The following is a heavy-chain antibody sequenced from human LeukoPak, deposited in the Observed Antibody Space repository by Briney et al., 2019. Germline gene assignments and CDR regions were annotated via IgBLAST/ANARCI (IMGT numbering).Heavy chain of an antibody. V-gene: IGHV3-30-3*01. D-gene: IGHD3-22*01. J-gene: IGHJ4*02. CDR1: GFTFSSYA. Sequence: GRSLRLSCAASGFTFSSYAMHWVRQVPGKGLEWVAVISHDGSNKYYADSVKGRFTISRDNSKNTLYLQMNSLRAEDTAVYYCARAPTYYYDSSGYSYYFDYWGQGTLVTVSS. CDR2: ISHDGSNK. CDR3: ARAPTYYYDSSGYSYYFDY.